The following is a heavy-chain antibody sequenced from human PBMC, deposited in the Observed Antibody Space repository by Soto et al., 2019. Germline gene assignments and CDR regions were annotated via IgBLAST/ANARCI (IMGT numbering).Heavy chain of an antibody. CDR1: GGSLRSYN. V-gene: IGHV4-59*08. J-gene: IGHJ4*02. CDR2: ISYTGSA. CDR3: ARVGSGYSYGIDY. Sequence: SETLSLTCTVSGGSLRSYNWNWIRQPPGKGLEWIGDISYTGSANYNPSLKSRVTISVDTSKNQFSLKLSSVTAADTAVYYCARVGSGYSYGIDYWGQGTLVTVSS. D-gene: IGHD5-18*01.